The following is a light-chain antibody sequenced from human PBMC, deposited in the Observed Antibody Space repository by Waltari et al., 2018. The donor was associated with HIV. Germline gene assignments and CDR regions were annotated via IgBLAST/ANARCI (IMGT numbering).Light chain of an antibody. CDR2: NDV. V-gene: IGLV3-9*01. CDR1: NVGTKD. Sequence: STWGGNNVGTKDVHWYQQKSGQAPLLVIYNDVNRPSGIPERFSASKSRNTATLTISGAQAGDEADYYCQVWHYSVFFGGGTKLTVL. J-gene: IGLJ2*01. CDR3: QVWHYSVF.